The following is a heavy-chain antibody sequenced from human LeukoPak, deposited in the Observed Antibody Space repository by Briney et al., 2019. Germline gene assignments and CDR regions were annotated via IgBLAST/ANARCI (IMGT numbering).Heavy chain of an antibody. D-gene: IGHD3-3*02. V-gene: IGHV1-2*02. Sequence: ASVKVSCKASGYTFTGYYMHWVRQAPGQGLEWMGWINPNSGGTNYAQKFQGRVTMTRDTCISTAYMELSRLRSDDTAVYYCARGTSSRIFGVVMPLDYWGQGTLVTVSS. CDR1: GYTFTGYY. CDR2: INPNSGGT. J-gene: IGHJ4*02. CDR3: ARGTSSRIFGVVMPLDY.